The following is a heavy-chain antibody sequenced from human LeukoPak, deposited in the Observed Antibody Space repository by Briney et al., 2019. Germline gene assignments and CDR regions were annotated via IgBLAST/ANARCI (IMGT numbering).Heavy chain of an antibody. D-gene: IGHD5-18*01. Sequence: ASVKVSCKASGYTFTAYYMHWVRQAPGQGLEWMGWINPNSGGTNYVQKFQGRVTMTRDTSISTAYMELRSLRSDDTAVYYCARVIGYSYGSTLDYWGQGTLVTVSS. CDR2: INPNSGGT. CDR1: GYTFTAYY. V-gene: IGHV1-2*02. J-gene: IGHJ4*02. CDR3: ARVIGYSYGSTLDY.